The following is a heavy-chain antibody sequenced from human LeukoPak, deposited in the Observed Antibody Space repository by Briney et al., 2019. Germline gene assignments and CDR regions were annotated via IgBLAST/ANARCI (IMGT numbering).Heavy chain of an antibody. J-gene: IGHJ4*02. Sequence: PGGSLRLSCAASGFTFSSYGMHWVRQAPGKGLGRVAFIRYAGSNKSYAASVKGRLTISRNNSKNTLYLQMNSLRAEDTAVYYCAKGTGVRSYYFDYWGQGTLVTVSS. D-gene: IGHD4-23*01. CDR1: GFTFSSYG. CDR3: AKGTGVRSYYFDY. V-gene: IGHV3-30*02. CDR2: IRYAGSNK.